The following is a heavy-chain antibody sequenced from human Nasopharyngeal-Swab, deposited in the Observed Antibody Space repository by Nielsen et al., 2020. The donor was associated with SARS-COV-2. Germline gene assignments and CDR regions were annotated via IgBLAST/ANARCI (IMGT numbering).Heavy chain of an antibody. V-gene: IGHV3-9*01. CDR2: ISWNSGSI. J-gene: IGHJ6*02. Sequence: SLKISCAASGFTFDDYAMHWVRQAPGKGLEWVSGISWNSGSIGYADSVKGRFTISRDTAKNSLYLQMHSLRAEDTAFYYCANAPLRCGGYGMDVWGQGTTVTVSS. D-gene: IGHD3-10*01. CDR1: GFTFDDYA. CDR3: ANAPLRCGGYGMDV.